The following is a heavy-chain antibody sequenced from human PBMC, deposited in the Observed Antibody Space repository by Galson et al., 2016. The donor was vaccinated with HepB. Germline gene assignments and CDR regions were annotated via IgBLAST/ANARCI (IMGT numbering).Heavy chain of an antibody. V-gene: IGHV3-23*01. J-gene: IGHJ4*02. CDR2: ICGRCGDM. Sequence: LRLSCAASGFTFDKYGMTWFRQAPGKGLEWVSTICGRCGDMDYADSVKGRLTISRDDSKNTLYLHMNSLRVEDTAIYYCAIDPSQWHDLLFGNWAQGTLVTVSA. CDR1: GFTFDKYG. D-gene: IGHD6-19*01. CDR3: AIDPSQWHDLLFGN.